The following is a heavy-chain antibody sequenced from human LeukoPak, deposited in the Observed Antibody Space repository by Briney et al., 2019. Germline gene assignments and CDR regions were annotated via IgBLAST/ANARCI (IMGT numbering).Heavy chain of an antibody. CDR1: GFTFRTYG. Sequence: GWSLRLSCAASGFTFRTYGMYWVRQAPGKGLEWVAVICNDGGKKNHADSVKGRFTISRDNSKDTLYLQMNSLRAEDTAVYYCAKGEFWTGQAEYFQHWGQGTLVTVSS. J-gene: IGHJ1*01. V-gene: IGHV3-33*03. CDR2: ICNDGGKK. D-gene: IGHD3/OR15-3a*01. CDR3: AKGEFWTGQAEYFQH.